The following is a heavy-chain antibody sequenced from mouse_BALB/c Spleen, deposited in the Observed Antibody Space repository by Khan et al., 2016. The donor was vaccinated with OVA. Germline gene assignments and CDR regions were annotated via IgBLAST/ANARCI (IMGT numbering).Heavy chain of an antibody. D-gene: IGHD1-1*01. CDR1: GYSITSDYA. CDR2: ISYSGNT. V-gene: IGHV3-2*02. CDR3: ARVYGGDFDY. J-gene: IGHJ2*02. Sequence: EVQLVESGPGLVKPSQSLSLTCTVTGYSITSDYAWNWIRQFPGNKLEWTGFISYSGNTKYNPSLKSRFSITRDTSKNQFFLQLNSVTTEDTATYYCARVYGGDFDYWGQGTSLTVSS.